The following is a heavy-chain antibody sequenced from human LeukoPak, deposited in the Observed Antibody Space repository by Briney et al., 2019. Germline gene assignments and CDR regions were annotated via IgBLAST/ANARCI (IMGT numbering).Heavy chain of an antibody. CDR1: GFTFSSHW. V-gene: IGHV3-74*01. CDR3: ARGGRDIAALDY. Sequence: PGGSLRLSCAASGFTFSSHWMYWVRQPPEKGLVWVSRIKTGGSITTYADSVRGRFTISRDNAKNTLYLQMNSLRAEDTAVYYCARGGRDIAALDYWGEGALAADSS. CDR2: IKTGGSIT. J-gene: IGHJ4*02. D-gene: IGHD6-6*01.